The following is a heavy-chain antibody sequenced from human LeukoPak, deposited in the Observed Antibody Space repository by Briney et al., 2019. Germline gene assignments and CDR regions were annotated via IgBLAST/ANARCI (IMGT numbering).Heavy chain of an antibody. J-gene: IGHJ4*02. CDR1: GFIFSTYD. D-gene: IGHD3-10*01. Sequence: GGSLRLSCAASGFIFSTYDINWVRQAPGKGLEWASFISRSGVTIYYADSVKCRFTVSRDNAKNSLYLQMNSLRAEDTAVYYCARERAGELSDFWGQGVLVTVSS. CDR2: ISRSGVTI. CDR3: ARERAGELSDF. V-gene: IGHV3-48*03.